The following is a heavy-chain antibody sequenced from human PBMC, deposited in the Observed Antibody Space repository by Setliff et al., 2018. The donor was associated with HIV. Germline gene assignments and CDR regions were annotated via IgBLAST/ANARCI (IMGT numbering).Heavy chain of an antibody. CDR1: GASITSHY. D-gene: IGHD4-17*01. Sequence: SETLSLTCTVSGASITSHYWSWIRQSPGRELEWIGYIYSTGSTNYIPSLQSRVSISMDASKNKFSLKVTSVTSADTAVYYCAKGAGFYGDYTFDYWGQGNLVTVSS. CDR2: IYSTGST. J-gene: IGHJ4*02. CDR3: AKGAGFYGDYTFDY. V-gene: IGHV4-59*11.